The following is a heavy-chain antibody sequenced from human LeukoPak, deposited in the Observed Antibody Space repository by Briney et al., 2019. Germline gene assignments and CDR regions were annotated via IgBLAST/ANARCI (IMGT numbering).Heavy chain of an antibody. Sequence: TGGSLRFSCAASGFSFSSYWMHWVRQAPGKGLVWVSRIKSDGGSTTYADSVKGRFTISRDNAKNTLYLQMNSLRAEDTAVYYCAKDDMITFGGVIAPSFDYWGQGTLVTVSS. CDR1: GFSFSSYW. D-gene: IGHD3-16*02. CDR2: IKSDGGST. CDR3: AKDDMITFGGVIAPSFDY. J-gene: IGHJ4*02. V-gene: IGHV3-74*01.